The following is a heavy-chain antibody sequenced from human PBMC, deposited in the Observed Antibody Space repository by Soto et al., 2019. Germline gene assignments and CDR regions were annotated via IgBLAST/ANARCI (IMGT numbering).Heavy chain of an antibody. Sequence: GGSLRLSCAASGFTFSSYAMHWVRQAPGKGLEWVAVISYDGSNKYYADSVKGRFTISRDNSKNTLYLQMNSLRAEDTAVYYCARANGQHLDYWGQGTLVTVS. D-gene: IGHD1-1*01. CDR1: GFTFSSYA. CDR2: ISYDGSNK. CDR3: ARANGQHLDY. V-gene: IGHV3-30-3*01. J-gene: IGHJ4*02.